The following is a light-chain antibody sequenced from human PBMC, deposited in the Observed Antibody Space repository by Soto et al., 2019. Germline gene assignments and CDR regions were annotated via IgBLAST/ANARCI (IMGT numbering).Light chain of an antibody. V-gene: IGKV3-20*01. J-gene: IGKJ2*01. CDR2: EAS. CDR3: HQFGSSPYT. Sequence: ENVLTQSPDTLSLSPGERATHSCRASQSLGSTYLAWYQQKPGQPPRRLMYEASSRATGVPDRFSGSGSGTDFTLTISRLEPEDFAVYFCHQFGSSPYTFGQGTKLEIK. CDR1: QSLGSTY.